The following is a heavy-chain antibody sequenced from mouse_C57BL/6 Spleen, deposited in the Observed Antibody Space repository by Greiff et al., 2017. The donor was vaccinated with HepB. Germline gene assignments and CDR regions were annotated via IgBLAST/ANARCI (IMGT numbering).Heavy chain of an antibody. V-gene: IGHV1-52*01. J-gene: IGHJ2*01. Sequence: VKLQQPGAELVRPGSSVKLSCKASGYTFTSYWMHWVKQRPIQGLEWIGNIDPSDSETHYNQKFKDKATLTVDKSSSTAYMQLSSLTSEDSAVYYCARGRYEYFDYWGQGTTLTVSS. D-gene: IGHD2-3*01. CDR3: ARGRYEYFDY. CDR1: GYTFTSYW. CDR2: IDPSDSET.